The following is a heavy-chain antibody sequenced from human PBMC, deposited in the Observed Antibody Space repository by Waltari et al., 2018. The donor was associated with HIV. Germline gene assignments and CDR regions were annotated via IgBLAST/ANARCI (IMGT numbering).Heavy chain of an antibody. CDR2: IYYSGST. Sequence: QLQLQESGPGLVKPSETLSLTCTVSGGSISSSSYYWGWIRQPPGKWLELVWSIYYSGSTDYNPSRKSRVTISVDTSKNQFSLKLSSVTAADTAVYYCAGGRPSMVRGPDYWGQGTLVTVSS. CDR3: AGGRPSMVRGPDY. CDR1: GGSISSSSYY. J-gene: IGHJ4*02. V-gene: IGHV4-39*01. D-gene: IGHD3-10*01.